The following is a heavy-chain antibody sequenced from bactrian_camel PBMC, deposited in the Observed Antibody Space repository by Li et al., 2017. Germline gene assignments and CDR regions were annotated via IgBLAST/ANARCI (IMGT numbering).Heavy chain of an antibody. J-gene: IGHJ4*01. CDR1: GFTFDDFD. V-gene: IGHV3S61*01. CDR3: NIGLCGTWSPGQDNY. Sequence: HVQLVESGGGSVQAGETLRLSCIASGFTFDDFDMGWYRQAPGKEREGVACIYSGGVSEDYAASVKGRFTISQDNAKNAVYLQMNNLKPKDTGTYYCNIGLCGTWSPGQDNYWGQGTQVTVS. D-gene: IGHD2*01. CDR2: IYSGGVSE.